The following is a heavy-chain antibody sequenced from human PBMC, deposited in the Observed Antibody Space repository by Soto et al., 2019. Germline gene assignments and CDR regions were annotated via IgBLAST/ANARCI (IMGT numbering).Heavy chain of an antibody. J-gene: IGHJ6*02. CDR2: INPNSGGT. D-gene: IGHD1-26*01. CDR3: ARDRRGYYGLDV. V-gene: IGHV1-2*02. CDR1: GYTFTAYY. Sequence: QEQLVQSGAEVKEPGASVKVSCRASGYTFTAYYIHWVRQAPGQGPEWMGWINPNSGGTNYAQKFQGRVSMTRDMPISTAFMDLTRLMSDDTAMYYCARDRRGYYGLDVWGQGTTVTVSS.